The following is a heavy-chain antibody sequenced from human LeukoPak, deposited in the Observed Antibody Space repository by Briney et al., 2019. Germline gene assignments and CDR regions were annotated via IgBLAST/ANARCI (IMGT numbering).Heavy chain of an antibody. D-gene: IGHD2-21*01. J-gene: IGHJ5*02. V-gene: IGHV1-46*01. CDR3: ARDDSRVRIAP. CDR2: INPSGGST. CDR1: GYTFTSYY. Sequence: ASVKVSCKASGYTFTSYYMHWVRQAPGQGLEWMGLINPSGGSTSYAQKFQGRVTMTRDMSTSTVYMELSSLRSEDTAVYYCARDDSRVRIAPWGQGTLVTVSP.